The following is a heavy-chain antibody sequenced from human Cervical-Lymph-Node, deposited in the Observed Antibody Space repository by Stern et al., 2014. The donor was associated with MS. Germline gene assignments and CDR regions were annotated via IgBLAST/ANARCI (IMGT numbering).Heavy chain of an antibody. Sequence: QVQLQQSGPGLVKPSETLSLTCIVSGGSISSYYWTWIRQPPGKGLEWIGYIYYSGSTNYNPSLKSRVTISVDTSKNQFSLKLSSVTATDTAVYYCARDGAVAHGFDIWGQGTLVTVSS. J-gene: IGHJ3*02. CDR2: IYYSGST. CDR1: GGSISSYY. V-gene: IGHV4-59*01. CDR3: ARDGAVAHGFDI. D-gene: IGHD6-19*01.